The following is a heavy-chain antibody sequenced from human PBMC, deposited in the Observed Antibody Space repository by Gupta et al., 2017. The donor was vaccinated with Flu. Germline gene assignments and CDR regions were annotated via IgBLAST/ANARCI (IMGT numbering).Heavy chain of an antibody. D-gene: IGHD4-23*01. CDR3: AKGGNIYFFGS. Sequence: EVQLLESGGGLVQPGGSLRLSCAASGFTFTSYAMSWVRQAPGKGLGWVSSISIGGGSTYYADSVKGRFTISRDNSKNTLYLQMSSLRAEDTAVFYCAKGGNIYFFGSWGQGTLVTVSS. CDR2: ISIGGGST. J-gene: IGHJ5*01. V-gene: IGHV3-23*01. CDR1: GFTFTSYA.